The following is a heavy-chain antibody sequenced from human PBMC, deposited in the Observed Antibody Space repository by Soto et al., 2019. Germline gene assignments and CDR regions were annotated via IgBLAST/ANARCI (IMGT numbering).Heavy chain of an antibody. CDR2: IWYDGSNK. Sequence: GGSLRLSCAASGFTFSSYGMHWVRQAPGKGLEWVAVIWYDGSNKYYADSVKGRFTISRDNSKNTLYLQMNSLRAEETAVYYCARVGGRFLVWLLPQHYYYYYMDVWGIRTAVTVSS. D-gene: IGHD3-3*01. J-gene: IGHJ6*03. CDR1: GFTFSSYG. CDR3: ARVGGRFLVWLLPQHYYYYYMDV. V-gene: IGHV3-33*01.